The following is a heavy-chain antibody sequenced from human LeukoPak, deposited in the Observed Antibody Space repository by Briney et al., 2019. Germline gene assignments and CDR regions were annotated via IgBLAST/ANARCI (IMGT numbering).Heavy chain of an antibody. CDR2: YSGSCGST. D-gene: IGHD6-19*01. J-gene: IGHJ4*02. CDR3: AKQDGSGWYYFDY. Sequence: GGPLRLSCAASGFTFSSYAMSGVRQAPGKGLEWVSAYSGSCGSTYYADSVKGRFTISRDNSKNTLYLKMNSLRAEDTAVYYCAKQDGSGWYYFDYWGQGTLVTVSS. V-gene: IGHV3-23*01. CDR1: GFTFSSYA.